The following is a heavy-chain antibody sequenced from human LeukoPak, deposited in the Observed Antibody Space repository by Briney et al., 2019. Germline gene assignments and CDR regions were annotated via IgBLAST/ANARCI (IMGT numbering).Heavy chain of an antibody. V-gene: IGHV3-30*02. J-gene: IGHJ6*02. Sequence: PGGSLRLSCAASGFIFSSYGMHWVRQAPGKGLEWVAVIWYEGSNKYYADSVKGRFTISRDNSKNTLYLQMNSLRAEDTAVYYCAKDLSDYGSGSYYPYYYYGMDVWGQGTTVTVSS. CDR1: GFIFSSYG. D-gene: IGHD3-10*01. CDR3: AKDLSDYGSGSYYPYYYYGMDV. CDR2: IWYEGSNK.